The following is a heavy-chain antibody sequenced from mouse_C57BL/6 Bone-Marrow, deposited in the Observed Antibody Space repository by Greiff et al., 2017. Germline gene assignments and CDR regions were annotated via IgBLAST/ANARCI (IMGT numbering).Heavy chain of an antibody. CDR2: ISYDGSN. CDR3: ARETAQATIFAY. CDR1: GYSITSGYY. Sequence: EVQLVESGPGLVKPSQSLSLTCSVTGYSITSGYYWNWIRQFPGNKLDWMGSISYDGSNNYNPSLKNRISITRDTSKNQFFLKLNSVTTEDTATYYCARETAQATIFAYWGQGTLVTVSA. D-gene: IGHD3-2*02. V-gene: IGHV3-6*01. J-gene: IGHJ3*01.